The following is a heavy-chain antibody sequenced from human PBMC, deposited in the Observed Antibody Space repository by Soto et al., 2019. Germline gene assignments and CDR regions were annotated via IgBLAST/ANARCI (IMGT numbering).Heavy chain of an antibody. CDR1: GYSFTSYW. CDR2: IYPGDSDT. CDR3: ARLRYSSSSGYYYYGMDV. V-gene: IGHV5-51*01. D-gene: IGHD6-6*01. Sequence: LGESLKISCKGSGYSFTSYWIGWVRQMPGKGLEWMGIIYPGDSDTRYSPSFQGQVTISADKSISTAYLQWSSLKASDTAMYYCARLRYSSSSGYYYYGMDVWGQGTTVTVSS. J-gene: IGHJ6*02.